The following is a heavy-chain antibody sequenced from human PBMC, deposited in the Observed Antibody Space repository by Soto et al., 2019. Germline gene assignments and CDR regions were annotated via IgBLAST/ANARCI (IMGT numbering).Heavy chain of an antibody. V-gene: IGHV1-18*01. CDR3: ARIIKLYYDSSGYYYVVDAFDI. J-gene: IGHJ3*02. CDR2: ISAYNGNT. D-gene: IGHD3-22*01. Sequence: AASVKVSCKASGYTFTSYGISWVRQAPGQGLEWMGWISAYNGNTNYAQKLQGRVTMTTDTSTSTAYMELRSLRSDDTAVYYCARIIKLYYDSSGYYYVVDAFDIWGQGTMVTVSS. CDR1: GYTFTSYG.